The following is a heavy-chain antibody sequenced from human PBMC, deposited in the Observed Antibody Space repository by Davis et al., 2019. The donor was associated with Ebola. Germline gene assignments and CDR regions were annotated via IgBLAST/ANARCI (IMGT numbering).Heavy chain of an antibody. V-gene: IGHV3-23*01. CDR3: AKDKRLAVAGTMFDY. CDR2: ISGGGGST. J-gene: IGHJ4*02. D-gene: IGHD6-19*01. CDR1: GFTFSSYA. Sequence: GESLKISCAASGFTFSSYAMSWVRQAPGKGLEWVSGISGGGGSTYYADSVKGRFSISRDNSKDTLYLQMNSLRAEDTAVYYCAKDKRLAVAGTMFDYWGQGTLVTVSS.